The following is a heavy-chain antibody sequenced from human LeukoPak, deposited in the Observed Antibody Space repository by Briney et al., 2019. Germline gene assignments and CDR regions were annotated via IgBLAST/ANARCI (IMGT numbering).Heavy chain of an antibody. CDR2: VYTSGNT. J-gene: IGHJ4*02. CDR3: AREPVTGTSNFFDF. D-gene: IGHD6-19*01. V-gene: IGHV4-4*07. Sequence: SETLSLTCTVSGGSISTYYWSWIRQPAGKGLEWIGRVYTSGNTNYNPSPKSRATMSVDTSKKQFSLRLSSVTAADTAVYYCAREPVTGTSNFFDFWGQGTLVTVSS. CDR1: GGSISTYY.